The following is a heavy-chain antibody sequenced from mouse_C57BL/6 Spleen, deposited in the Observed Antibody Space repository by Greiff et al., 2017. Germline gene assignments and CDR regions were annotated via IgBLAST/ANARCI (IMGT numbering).Heavy chain of an antibody. CDR3: VLGDYFDY. D-gene: IGHD4-1*01. CDR2: ISYDGSN. CDR1: GYSITSGYY. V-gene: IGHV3-6*01. Sequence: EVQLVESGPGLVKPSQSLSLTCSVTGYSITSGYYWNWIRQFPGNKLEWMGYISYDGSNNYNPSLKNRISITRDTSKNQFFLKLNSVTTEDTATYYCVLGDYFDYWGQGTTLTVSS. J-gene: IGHJ2*01.